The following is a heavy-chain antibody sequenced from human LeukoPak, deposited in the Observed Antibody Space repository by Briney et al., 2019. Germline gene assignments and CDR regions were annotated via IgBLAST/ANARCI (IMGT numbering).Heavy chain of an antibody. D-gene: IGHD4-17*01. CDR1: GFTFGNYW. V-gene: IGHV3-7*01. CDR3: ARDYAVMDV. Sequence: PGGSLRLSCAASGFTFGNYWMSWVRQAPGKGLEWVANIKQDGSEKYYVDSVKGRFTISRDNAKNSLYLQMNSLRAEDTAVYCCARDYAVMDVWGQGTTVTVSS. CDR2: IKQDGSEK. J-gene: IGHJ6*02.